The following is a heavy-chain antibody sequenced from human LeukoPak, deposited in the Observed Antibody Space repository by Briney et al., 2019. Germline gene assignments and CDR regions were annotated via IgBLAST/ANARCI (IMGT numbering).Heavy chain of an antibody. V-gene: IGHV3-23*01. CDR2: ISSSGGST. Sequence: PRGSLRLSCAASGFTFSSYAMSWVRQAPGKGLEWVSAISSSGGSTYYADSVKGRFTISRDNSKNTLYLQMNSLRAEDTAVYYCAKDSAVGNYDYVWGSYRYSYFDYWGQGTLVTVSS. CDR3: AKDSAVGNYDYVWGSYRYSYFDY. J-gene: IGHJ4*02. CDR1: GFTFSSYA. D-gene: IGHD3-16*02.